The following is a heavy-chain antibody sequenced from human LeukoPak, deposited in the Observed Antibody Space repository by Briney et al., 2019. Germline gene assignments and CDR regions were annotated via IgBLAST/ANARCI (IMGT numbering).Heavy chain of an antibody. J-gene: IGHJ4*02. Sequence: PGGSLRLSCAASGFTVSSSYMSWVRQAPGKGLEWVSLIYSGGSTYYVDSVRGRFTISRDNSKNTLYLQMDSLRAEDRAVYYCARDEYYYDRSAYLYFFDYWGQGTLVTVSS. D-gene: IGHD3-22*01. CDR2: IYSGGST. CDR1: GFTVSSSY. CDR3: ARDEYYYDRSAYLYFFDY. V-gene: IGHV3-66*01.